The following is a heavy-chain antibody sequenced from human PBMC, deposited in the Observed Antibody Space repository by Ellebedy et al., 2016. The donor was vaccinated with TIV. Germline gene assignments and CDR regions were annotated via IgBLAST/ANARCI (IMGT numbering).Heavy chain of an antibody. Sequence: MPSETLSLTCTVSGVSINNFFWGWIRQPPGGGLEWIGYIFGTGNTNYNPSLKSRVTISVDTSKNQFSLKLSSVTAADTAVYYCARDLRTYYYGSGGFDPWGQGTLVTVSS. J-gene: IGHJ5*02. D-gene: IGHD3-10*01. CDR1: GVSINNFF. V-gene: IGHV4-59*12. CDR2: IFGTGNT. CDR3: ARDLRTYYYGSGGFDP.